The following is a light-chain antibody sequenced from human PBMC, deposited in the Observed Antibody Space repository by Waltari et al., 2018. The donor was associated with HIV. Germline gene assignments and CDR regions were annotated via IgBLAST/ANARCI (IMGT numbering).Light chain of an antibody. CDR3: GAWDASLTSGV. CDR1: GSYLGSNY. J-gene: IGLJ3*02. V-gene: IGLV1-51*01. Sequence: QSVLTQPPSMSAAPGQRVTISCSGGGSYLGSNYVSWYQQLPGTSPKLFIYDNDQRPSGIPARFSGSKSATSAALDITGLQTGDEADSYCGAWDASLTSGVFGGGTTVTVL. CDR2: DND.